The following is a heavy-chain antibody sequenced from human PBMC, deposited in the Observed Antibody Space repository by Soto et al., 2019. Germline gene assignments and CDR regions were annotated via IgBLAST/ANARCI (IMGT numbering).Heavy chain of an antibody. J-gene: IGHJ6*02. Sequence: ASVKVSCKASGYTFTGYYMHWVRQAPGQGLEWMGWINPNSGGTNYAQKFQGWVTMTRDTSISTAYMELSRLRSDDTAVYYCARDLSSGSYYDSDYYYYYGMDVWGQGTTVTVSS. V-gene: IGHV1-2*04. CDR2: INPNSGGT. CDR1: GYTFTGYY. D-gene: IGHD3-10*01. CDR3: ARDLSSGSYYDSDYYYYYGMDV.